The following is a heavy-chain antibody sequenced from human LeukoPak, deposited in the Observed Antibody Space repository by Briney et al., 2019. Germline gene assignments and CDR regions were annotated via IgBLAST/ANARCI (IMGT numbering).Heavy chain of an antibody. CDR2: IYYSGST. CDR1: GGSISSYY. J-gene: IGHJ4*02. D-gene: IGHD3-10*01. Sequence: SETLSLTCTVSGGSISSYYWSWIRQPPGKGLEWIGYIYYSGSTNYNPSLKSRVTISVDTSKNQFSLKLSSVTAADTAVYYCARSRGSGSPYGYWGQGTLVTVSS. V-gene: IGHV4-59*01. CDR3: ARSRGSGSPYGY.